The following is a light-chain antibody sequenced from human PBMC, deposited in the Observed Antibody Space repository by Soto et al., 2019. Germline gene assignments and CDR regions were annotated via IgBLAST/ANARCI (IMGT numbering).Light chain of an antibody. J-gene: IGLJ2*01. CDR3: GSFVGGTTLI. Sequence: QSALTQSPSASRIRGQSVTISCSGTGSDVGAYNYLSWYQHHPGKAPKLIIYEVIKRPSGVPDRFSGSKSGTTASLTVSGLQTEDEAVYYCGSFVGGTTLIFGGGTKLTVL. CDR2: EVI. V-gene: IGLV2-8*02. CDR1: GSDVGAYNY.